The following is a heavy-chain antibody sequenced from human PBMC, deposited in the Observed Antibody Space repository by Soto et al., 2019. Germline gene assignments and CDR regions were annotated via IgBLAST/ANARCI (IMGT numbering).Heavy chain of an antibody. CDR1: GYTFTSYG. D-gene: IGHD6-13*01. J-gene: IGHJ6*02. Sequence: GASVKVSCKASGYTFTSYGISWVRQAPGQGLEWMGWISAYNGNTNYAQKLQGRVTMTTDTSTSTAYMELRSLRSDDTAVYYCARDFLEVHSSSWPAYYYYGMDVWGQGTTVTVS. CDR2: ISAYNGNT. V-gene: IGHV1-18*01. CDR3: ARDFLEVHSSSWPAYYYYGMDV.